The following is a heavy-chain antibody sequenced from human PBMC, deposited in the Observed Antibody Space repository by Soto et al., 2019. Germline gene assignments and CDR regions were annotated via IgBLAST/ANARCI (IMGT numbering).Heavy chain of an antibody. CDR1: GGSISSYY. CDR2: TFYSGTT. CDR3: ARGGGGSTGGNWFDP. V-gene: IGHV4-59*08. J-gene: IGHJ5*02. D-gene: IGHD6-25*01. Sequence: QVQLQESGPGLVKPSETLSLTCTVSGGSISSYYWSWIRQSPGKGLEWIGYTFYSGTTNFHPSLQSRVTIALDTSKNQFSLKLNSVTAADTAVYYCARGGGGSTGGNWFDPWGQGTLVSVSS.